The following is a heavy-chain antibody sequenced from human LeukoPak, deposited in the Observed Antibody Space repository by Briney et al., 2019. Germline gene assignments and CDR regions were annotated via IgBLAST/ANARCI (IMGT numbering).Heavy chain of an antibody. V-gene: IGHV1-69*13. CDR1: GGSFNNKA. J-gene: IGHJ5*02. Sequence: ASVKVSCKASGGSFNNKAISWVRQAPGQGLEWMGGIIPMFETTNYAQKFQDRVSITADESTSTAYMELSSLRPEDTAVYYCATPRRIHGSGLAVRYSWLDPWGQGTLVTVSS. CDR2: IIPMFETT. D-gene: IGHD3-10*01. CDR3: ATPRRIHGSGLAVRYSWLDP.